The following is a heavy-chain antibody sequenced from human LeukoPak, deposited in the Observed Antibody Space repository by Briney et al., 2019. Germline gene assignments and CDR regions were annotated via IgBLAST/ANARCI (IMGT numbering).Heavy chain of an antibody. D-gene: IGHD3-22*01. J-gene: IGHJ4*02. V-gene: IGHV1-69*05. CDR3: ARDCLEDSSGFDY. CDR2: IIPIFGTA. CDR1: GGTFSSYA. Sequence: GASVKVSCKASGGTFSSYAISWVRQAPGQGLEWIGGIIPIFGTANYAQKFQGRVTITTDESTSTAYMELGSLRSEDTAVYYCARDCLEDSSGFDYWGQGTLVTVSS.